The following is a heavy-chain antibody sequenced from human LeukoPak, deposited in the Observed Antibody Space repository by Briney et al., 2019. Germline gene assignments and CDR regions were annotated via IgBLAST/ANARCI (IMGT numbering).Heavy chain of an antibody. J-gene: IGHJ3*02. V-gene: IGHV3-21*01. CDR2: TSSSSSYI. CDR1: GFTFSSYS. D-gene: IGHD3-3*01. Sequence: GGSLRLSCAASGFTFSSYSMNWVRQDPGKGLEWVSSTSSSSSYIYYADSVKGRFTISRDNAKNSLYLQMNSLRAEDTAVYYCARDRNYDFWSGTTRDAFDIWGQGTMVTVSS. CDR3: ARDRNYDFWSGTTRDAFDI.